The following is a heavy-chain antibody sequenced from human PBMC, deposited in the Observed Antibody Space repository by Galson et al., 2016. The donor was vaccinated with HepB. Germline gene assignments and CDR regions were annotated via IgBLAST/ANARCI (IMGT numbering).Heavy chain of an antibody. D-gene: IGHD3-3*01. Sequence: SETLSLTCTVSGGSVSSSTYYWSWIRQPPGKGLEWIGSIYYSGSTNYNPALKSLVTISIDTSKNQFSLKVRSVTAADTAVYYCARDFGFPNWFGPWGRGTLVTVSS. V-gene: IGHV4-61*01. CDR1: GGSVSSSTYY. CDR2: IYYSGST. J-gene: IGHJ5*02. CDR3: ARDFGFPNWFGP.